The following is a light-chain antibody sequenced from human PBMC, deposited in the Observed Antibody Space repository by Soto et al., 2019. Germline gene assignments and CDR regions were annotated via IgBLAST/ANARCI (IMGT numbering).Light chain of an antibody. Sequence: QSVLTQPPSVSATPGQKVTISCSGSTSNIGNNFVTWYQQLPGTAPKLLIYNNNERPSGIPDRFSGSQSGTSASLGITGLQTGDEAVYYCGSWDGSLPEVFGRGTKLTVL. CDR1: TSNIGNNF. J-gene: IGLJ2*01. V-gene: IGLV1-51*01. CDR3: GSWDGSLPEV. CDR2: NNN.